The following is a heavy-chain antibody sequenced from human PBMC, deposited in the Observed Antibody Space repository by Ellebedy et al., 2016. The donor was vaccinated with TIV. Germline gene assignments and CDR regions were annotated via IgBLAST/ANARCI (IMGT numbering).Heavy chain of an antibody. J-gene: IGHJ4*02. CDR3: AGPAAVGTKAFDY. D-gene: IGHD6-13*01. CDR1: GLTFSRFW. Sequence: GESLKISCAASGLTFSRFWMIWVRQAPGKGLECVANINQDGSAGYYVDSVKGRFTISRDNAKNSLYLQMKSLRAEDTAVYYWAGPAAVGTKAFDYWGQGTLVTVSS. CDR2: INQDGSAG. V-gene: IGHV3-7*01.